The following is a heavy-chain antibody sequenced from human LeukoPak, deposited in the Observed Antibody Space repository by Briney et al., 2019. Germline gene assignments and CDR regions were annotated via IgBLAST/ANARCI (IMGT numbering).Heavy chain of an antibody. Sequence: GGSLRLSCAASGFTFSNYNMYWVRQAPGKGLQWVSCFGTSSSYIYYADSVKGRFTITRDNAKNSLYLQMNSLRAEDTAVYYCARDGSSSGWDFDYWGQGTLVTVSS. CDR2: FGTSSSYI. J-gene: IGHJ4*02. CDR1: GFTFSNYN. V-gene: IGHV3-21*01. CDR3: ARDGSSSGWDFDY. D-gene: IGHD6-19*01.